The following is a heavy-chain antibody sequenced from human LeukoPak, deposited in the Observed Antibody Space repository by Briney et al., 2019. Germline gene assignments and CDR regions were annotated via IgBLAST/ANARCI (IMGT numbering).Heavy chain of an antibody. Sequence: GESLKISCKGSGYSFTSYWIGWVRQMPGKGLERMGIIYPGDSDTRYSPSFQGQVTISADKSISTAYLQWSSLKASDTAMYYCARHGGYYDSSGYYPPGDYWGQGTLVTVSS. CDR3: ARHGGYYDSSGYYPPGDY. CDR2: IYPGDSDT. V-gene: IGHV5-51*01. J-gene: IGHJ4*02. CDR1: GYSFTSYW. D-gene: IGHD3-22*01.